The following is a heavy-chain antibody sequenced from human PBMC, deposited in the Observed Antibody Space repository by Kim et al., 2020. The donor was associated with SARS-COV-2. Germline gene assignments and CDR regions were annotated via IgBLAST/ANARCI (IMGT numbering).Heavy chain of an antibody. CDR1: GGSFSGYY. CDR2: INHSGST. D-gene: IGHD3-10*01. J-gene: IGHJ3*02. CDR3: ARGRSSPGSGSYYRPPGAFDI. V-gene: IGHV4-34*01. Sequence: SETLSLTCAVYGGSFSGYYWSWIRQPPGKGLEWIGEINHSGSTNYNPSLKSRVTISVDTSKNQFSLKLSSVTAADTAVYYCARGRSSPGSGSYYRPPGAFDIWGQGTMVTVSS.